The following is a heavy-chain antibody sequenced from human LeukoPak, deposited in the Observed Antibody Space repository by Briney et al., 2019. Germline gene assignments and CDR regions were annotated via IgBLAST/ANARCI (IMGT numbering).Heavy chain of an antibody. CDR3: ASGLGGWYAGCDY. V-gene: IGHV3-21*01. D-gene: IGHD6-19*01. J-gene: IGHJ4*02. Sequence: GGSLRLSCAASGFTFNTYDMSWVRQSPVKGLEWVSSITTSSSYIYYADSVKGRFTVSRYNAKNSLYLQMNSLRAEDTAVYYCASGLGGWYAGCDYWGQGTLVTVSS. CDR1: GFTFNTYD. CDR2: ITTSSSYI.